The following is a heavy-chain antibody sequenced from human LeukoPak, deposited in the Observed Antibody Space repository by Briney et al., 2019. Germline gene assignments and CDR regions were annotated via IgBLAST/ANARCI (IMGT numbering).Heavy chain of an antibody. V-gene: IGHV4-59*08. CDR1: GGSISSYY. J-gene: IGHJ4*02. Sequence: SETLSLTCTVSGGSISSYYWSWIRQPPGKRLEWVGYIYYSGSTNYNPSLKSRVTISVDTSKNQFSLKLSSVTAADTAVYYCVRLNGGYYEAIFDYWGQGTLVTVSS. CDR3: VRLNGGYYEAIFDY. D-gene: IGHD3-22*01. CDR2: IYYSGST.